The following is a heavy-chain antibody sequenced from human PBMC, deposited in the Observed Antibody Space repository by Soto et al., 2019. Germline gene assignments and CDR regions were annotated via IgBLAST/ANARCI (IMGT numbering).Heavy chain of an antibody. D-gene: IGHD6-13*01. J-gene: IGHJ3*02. CDR1: VFTLGDYA. V-gene: IGHV3-49*03. CDR2: IRSKAYGGTT. Sequence: LRLSCQASVFTLGDYAMSWFRQAPGKGPERVGFIRSKAYGGTTEYAASVNGRFTISRDDSKSIAYLQMNSLKTEDTAVYYCTPRTYRCRWAGAFYIWGQGTIV. CDR3: TPRTYRCRWAGAFYI.